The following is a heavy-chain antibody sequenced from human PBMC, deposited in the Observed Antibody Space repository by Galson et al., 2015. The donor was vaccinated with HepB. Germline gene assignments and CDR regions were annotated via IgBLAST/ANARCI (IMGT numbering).Heavy chain of an antibody. CDR2: ISGRAGSA. J-gene: IGHJ4*02. CDR1: GVNLSSAA. Sequence: SLRLSCAVSGVNLSSAAFSWVRQAPGKGLDWVSLISGRAGSADYADSVKGRFTISRDTSKNTVFLQMNSLRADDTAVYYCAKSLGTGTHSSDYWGQGTLVTVSS. D-gene: IGHD1-1*01. CDR3: AKSLGTGTHSSDY. V-gene: IGHV3-23*01.